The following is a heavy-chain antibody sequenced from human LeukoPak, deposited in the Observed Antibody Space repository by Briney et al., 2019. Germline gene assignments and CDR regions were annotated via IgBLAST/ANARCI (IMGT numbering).Heavy chain of an antibody. V-gene: IGHV3-23*01. CDR1: GFSFSSYA. CDR3: ARDRSSDYYDTSGYFRPDDGFDI. Sequence: GGSLRLSCATSGFSFSSYAMSWVRQAPGKGLEWVSAISESGGYTNYAGSVKGRFTVSRDNSKNTLSLQMNTLRAEDTAVYYCARDRSSDYYDTSGYFRPDDGFDIWGQGTTVTVSS. D-gene: IGHD3-22*01. CDR2: ISESGGYT. J-gene: IGHJ3*02.